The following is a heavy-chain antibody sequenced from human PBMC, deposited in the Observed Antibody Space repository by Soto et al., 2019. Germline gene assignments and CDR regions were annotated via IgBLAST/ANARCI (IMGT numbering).Heavy chain of an antibody. J-gene: IGHJ4*02. CDR3: ARSPGEFDY. CDR1: GGSISSYY. Sequence: SETLSLTCIVSGGSISSYYWSWIRQPPGKGLEWIGYIYYSGSTNYNPSLKSRVTISVDTSKNQFSLKLSSVTAADTAVYYCARSPGEFDYWGQGTLVTVSS. CDR2: IYYSGST. D-gene: IGHD3-16*01. V-gene: IGHV4-59*01.